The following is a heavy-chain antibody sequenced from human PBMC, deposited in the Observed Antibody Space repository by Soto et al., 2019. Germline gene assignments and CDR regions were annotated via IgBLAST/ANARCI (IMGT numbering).Heavy chain of an antibody. V-gene: IGHV1-18*01. CDR2: ISAYNGNT. CDR1: GYTFTSYG. J-gene: IGHJ6*02. Sequence: ASVKVSWKASGYTFTSYGISWVRQAPGQGLEWMGWISAYNGNTNYAQKLQGRVTMTTDTSTSTAYMELRSLRSDDTAVYYCARDTGSSSWDYYYYYGMDVWGQGTTVTVSS. CDR3: ARDTGSSSWDYYYYYGMDV. D-gene: IGHD6-13*01.